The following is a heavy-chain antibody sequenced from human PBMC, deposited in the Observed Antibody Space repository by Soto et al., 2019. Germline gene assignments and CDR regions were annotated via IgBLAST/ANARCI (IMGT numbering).Heavy chain of an antibody. CDR2: ISGYNGNT. J-gene: IGHJ6*02. CDR3: ARDGGFGFGYSYAFAMDV. V-gene: IGHV1-18*01. CDR1: GYTFSNYG. D-gene: IGHD5-18*01. Sequence: QVQLVQSGAEVKKPGASVKVSCKASGYTFSNYGISWVRQGPGQGLEWMGWISGYNGNTHYEEKVQDRIKMTTDTSTSTAYLELGSLRADDTAVYFCARDGGFGFGYSYAFAMDVWGQGTTVAVSS.